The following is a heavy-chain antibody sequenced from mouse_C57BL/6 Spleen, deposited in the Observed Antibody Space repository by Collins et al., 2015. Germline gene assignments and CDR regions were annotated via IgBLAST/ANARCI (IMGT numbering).Heavy chain of an antibody. Sequence: QIQLVQSGPELKKPGETVKISCKASGYTFTTYGMSWVKQAPGKGLKWMGWINTYSGVPTYADDFKGRFAFSLETSASTAYLQINNLKNEDTATYFCGVGGYFYWYFDVWGTGTTVTVSS. CDR1: GYTFTTYG. D-gene: IGHD2-3*01. CDR3: GVGGYFYWYFDV. J-gene: IGHJ1*03. V-gene: IGHV9-3*01. CDR2: INTYSGVP.